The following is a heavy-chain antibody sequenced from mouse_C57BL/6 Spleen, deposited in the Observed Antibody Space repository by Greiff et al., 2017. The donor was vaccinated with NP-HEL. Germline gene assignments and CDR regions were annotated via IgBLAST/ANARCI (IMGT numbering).Heavy chain of an antibody. V-gene: IGHV14-2*01. J-gene: IGHJ4*01. CDR3: ARSRSNDAMDY. CDR2: IDPEDGET. D-gene: IGHD2-5*01. Sequence: EVMLVESGAELVKPGASVKLSCTASGFNITDYYMHWVKQRTEQGLEWIGRIDPEDGETKYAPKFQGKATITADTSSNTAYLQLSSLTSEDTAVYYCARSRSNDAMDYWGQGTSVTVSS. CDR1: GFNITDYY.